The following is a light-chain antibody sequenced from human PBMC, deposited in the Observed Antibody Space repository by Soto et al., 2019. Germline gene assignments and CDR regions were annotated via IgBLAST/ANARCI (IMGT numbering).Light chain of an antibody. Sequence: QSVLTQPASLSGSPGQSITISCTGTSSDVGGYNYVSWYQQHPGKAPKLMIYDVSNRPSGVSNRFSGSKSGHTASLTISGLQAEDEAAYYCSSYTSSSTNVFGTGTKLTVL. CDR2: DVS. V-gene: IGLV2-14*01. CDR3: SSYTSSSTNV. CDR1: SSDVGGYNY. J-gene: IGLJ1*01.